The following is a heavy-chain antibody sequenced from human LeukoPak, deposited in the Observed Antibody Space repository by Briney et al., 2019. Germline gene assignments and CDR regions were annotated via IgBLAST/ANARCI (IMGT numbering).Heavy chain of an antibody. V-gene: IGHV1-3*01. Sequence: ASVKVSCKASGYTFTSYAMHWVRQAPGQRLEWMGWINAGNGNTKYSQKFQGRVTITRDTSASTAYTELSSLRSEDTAVYYCARDAAQGVVVIWGAFDIWGQGTMVTVSS. CDR3: ARDAAQGVVVIWGAFDI. D-gene: IGHD3-22*01. CDR2: INAGNGNT. CDR1: GYTFTSYA. J-gene: IGHJ3*02.